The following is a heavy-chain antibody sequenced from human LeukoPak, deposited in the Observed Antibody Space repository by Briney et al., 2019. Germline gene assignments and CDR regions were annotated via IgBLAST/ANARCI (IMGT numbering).Heavy chain of an antibody. Sequence: GGSLRLSCAASGFTFSSYSMNWARQAPGKGLEWVSSISSSSSYIYYADSVKGRFTISRDNAKNSLYLQMNSLRAEDTAVYYCAREGDSSGPYFDYWGQGTLVTVSS. CDR3: AREGDSSGPYFDY. V-gene: IGHV3-21*01. J-gene: IGHJ4*02. D-gene: IGHD3-22*01. CDR2: ISSSSSYI. CDR1: GFTFSSYS.